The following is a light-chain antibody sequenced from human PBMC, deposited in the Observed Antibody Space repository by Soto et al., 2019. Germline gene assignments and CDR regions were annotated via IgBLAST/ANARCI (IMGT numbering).Light chain of an antibody. Sequence: EVVLTQSPATLSLSPGERASLSCRASQSVSSSLAWDQQKPGRAPRLLIYDASNRATGIPARFSGSGSGTDFTLTISSLEPEDFAFYYCQQRNNWPRTFGQGTKLEIK. CDR1: QSVSSS. CDR3: QQRNNWPRT. V-gene: IGKV3-11*01. J-gene: IGKJ2*01. CDR2: DAS.